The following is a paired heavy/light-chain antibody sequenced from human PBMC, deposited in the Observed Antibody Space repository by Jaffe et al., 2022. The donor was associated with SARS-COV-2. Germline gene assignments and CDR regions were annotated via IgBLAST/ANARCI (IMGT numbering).Light chain of an antibody. J-gene: IGKJ1*01. CDR2: GAS. CDR1: QSVSSN. CDR3: QQYNNWPLT. Sequence: EIVMTQSPATLSVSPGERATLSCRASQSVSSNLAWYQQKPGQAPRLLIYGASTRVTIIPGRFSGSGSGTEFTLTISSLQSEDFAVYYCQQYNNWPLTFGQGTKVEIK. V-gene: IGKV3-15*01.
Heavy chain of an antibody. CDR1: GFTFSNFG. Sequence: QVQLVESGGGVVQPGRSLRLSCAASGFTFSNFGMHWVRQAPGKGLEWVAVISYDGSDKYYTDSLTGRFAISRDNSKNTLYLQLNSLRTEDTALYFCAKSGGGSGSYPNFNWFDPWGQGTLVIVSS. CDR2: ISYDGSDK. J-gene: IGHJ5*02. CDR3: AKSGGGSGSYPNFNWFDP. V-gene: IGHV3-30*18. D-gene: IGHD3-10*01.